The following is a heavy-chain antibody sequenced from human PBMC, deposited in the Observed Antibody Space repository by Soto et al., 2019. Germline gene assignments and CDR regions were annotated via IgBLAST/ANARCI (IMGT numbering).Heavy chain of an antibody. CDR2: ISSSGSTI. V-gene: IGHV3-11*01. CDR3: ARSTVLRFLEWSPTPFDY. D-gene: IGHD3-3*01. CDR1: GFTFSDYY. J-gene: IGHJ4*02. Sequence: PGGSLRLSCAASGFTFSDYYMSWIRQAPGKGLEWVSYISSSGSTIYYADFVKGRFTISRDNAKNLLYLQMNSLRAEDTAVYYCARSTVLRFLEWSPTPFDYWGQGTLVTVSS.